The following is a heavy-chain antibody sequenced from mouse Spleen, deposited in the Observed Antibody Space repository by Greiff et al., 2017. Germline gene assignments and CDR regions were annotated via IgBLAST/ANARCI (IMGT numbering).Heavy chain of an antibody. CDR1: GFTFSDYY. CDR3: ARDKGDYYGDYVMAMDY. V-gene: IGHV5-16*01. CDR2: INYDGSST. D-gene: IGHD2-13*01. Sequence: EVKLMESEGGLVQPGSSMKLSCTASGFTFSDYYMAWVRQVPEKGLEWVANINYDGSSTYYLDSLKSRFIISRDNAKNILYLQMSSLKSEDTATYYCARDKGDYYGDYVMAMDYWGQGTSVTVSS. J-gene: IGHJ4*01.